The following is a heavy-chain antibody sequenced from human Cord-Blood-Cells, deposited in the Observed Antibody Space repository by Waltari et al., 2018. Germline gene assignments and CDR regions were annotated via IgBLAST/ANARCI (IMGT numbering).Heavy chain of an antibody. Sequence: EVQLVESGGGLVQPGGSLGLSCATSGFTFSSYWMHWVRQAPGKGLVWVSRINSEGSSTSYADSVKGRVTISRDNAKNTLYLQMNSLRAEDTAVYYCAREYQPSYYMDVWGKGTTVTVSS. V-gene: IGHV3-74*01. CDR2: INSEGSST. D-gene: IGHD2-2*01. CDR1: GFTFSSYW. J-gene: IGHJ6*03. CDR3: AREYQPSYYMDV.